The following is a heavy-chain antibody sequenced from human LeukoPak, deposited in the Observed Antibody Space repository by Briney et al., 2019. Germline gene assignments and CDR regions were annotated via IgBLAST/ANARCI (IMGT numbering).Heavy chain of an antibody. V-gene: IGHV1-69*01. CDR3: ARENLRIAAAGYYYYYYMDV. J-gene: IGHJ6*03. Sequence: ASVKVSCKASGGTFSSYAISWVRQAPGQGLEWMGGIIPIFGTANYAQKFQGRVTITADESTSTACMELSSLRSEDTAVYYCARENLRIAAAGYYYYYYMDVWGKGTTVTVSS. D-gene: IGHD6-13*01. CDR1: GGTFSSYA. CDR2: IIPIFGTA.